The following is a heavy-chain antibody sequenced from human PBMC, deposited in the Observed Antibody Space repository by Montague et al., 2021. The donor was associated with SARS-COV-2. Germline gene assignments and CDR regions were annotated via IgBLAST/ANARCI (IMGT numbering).Heavy chain of an antibody. CDR1: GFNFSFYW. J-gene: IGHJ4*02. CDR2: IETDGSNT. Sequence: SLRLSCAASGFNFSFYWMHWVRQAPGKGLEWVSNIETDGSNTTYADSVTGRFTISRDNAKNTLYLQMNSLRAEDTAVYYCLRYLKYGLGSSYDCFDYWGQGALVTVSS. V-gene: IGHV3-74*03. D-gene: IGHD3-10*01. CDR3: LRYLKYGLGSSYDCFDY.